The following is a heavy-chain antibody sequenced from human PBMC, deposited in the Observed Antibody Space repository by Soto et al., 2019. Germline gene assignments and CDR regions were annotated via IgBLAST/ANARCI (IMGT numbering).Heavy chain of an antibody. V-gene: IGHV1-18*01. J-gene: IGHJ3*02. CDR1: GYTFTSYG. CDR3: ARGPRIVVVPAAILEWADAFDI. Sequence: ASVKVSCKASGYTFTSYGISWVRQAPGQGLEWMGWISAYNGNTNYAQKLQGRVTMTTDTSTSTAYMELRSLRSDDTDVYFCARGPRIVVVPAAILEWADAFDIWGQGTMVTVSS. D-gene: IGHD2-2*02. CDR2: ISAYNGNT.